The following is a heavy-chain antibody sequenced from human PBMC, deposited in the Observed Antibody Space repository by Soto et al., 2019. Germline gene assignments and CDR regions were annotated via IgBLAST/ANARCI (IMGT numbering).Heavy chain of an antibody. CDR1: GFTFSSYA. J-gene: IGHJ4*02. CDR2: ISGSGGST. D-gene: IGHD4-17*01. CDR3: AKDRLRFDY. Sequence: GXSLRLSCAASGFTFSSYAISWVRQAPGKGLEWVSAISGSGGSTYYADSVKGRFTISRDNSKNTLYLQTNSLRAEDTAVYYCAKDRLRFDYWGQGTLVTVSS. V-gene: IGHV3-23*01.